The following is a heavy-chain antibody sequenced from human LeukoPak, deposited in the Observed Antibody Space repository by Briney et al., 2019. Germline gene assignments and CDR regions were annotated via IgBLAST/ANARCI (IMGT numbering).Heavy chain of an antibody. V-gene: IGHV1-2*02. CDR2: INPNTGGI. CDR1: GYTFTGYY. CDR3: ARDLAQGFGELLTADV. Sequence: ASVKVSCKSSGYTFTGYYMHWVRRAPGQGLEWMGWINPNTGGINYAQKFQGRVTMTRDTSISAAYMELSRLRSDDTAVYYCARDLAQGFGELLTADVWGQGTTVTVSS. J-gene: IGHJ6*02. D-gene: IGHD3-10*01.